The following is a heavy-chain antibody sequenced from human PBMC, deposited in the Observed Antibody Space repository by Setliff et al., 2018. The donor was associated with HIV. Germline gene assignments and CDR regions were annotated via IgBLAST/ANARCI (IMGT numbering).Heavy chain of an antibody. CDR2: ISGSGDKT. CDR3: AKDRAGSGGSYALDF. Sequence: GGSLRLSCAASGFTFNTYAMSWVRQAPGKGLESVSAISGSGDKTYYADSVKGRFTISRDNSKNTLYLQMNSLGAEDTAIYYCAKDRAGSGGSYALDFWGHGTLVTVSS. J-gene: IGHJ4*01. CDR1: GFTFNTYA. D-gene: IGHD1-26*01. V-gene: IGHV3-23*01.